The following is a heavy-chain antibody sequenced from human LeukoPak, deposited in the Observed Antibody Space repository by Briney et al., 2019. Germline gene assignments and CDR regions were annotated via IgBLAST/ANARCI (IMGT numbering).Heavy chain of an antibody. Sequence: SETLSLTCTVSGGSISSSSYYWGWIRQPPGKGLEWIGSIYYSGSTYYDPSLKSRVTISVDTSKNQFSLKLSSVTAADTAVYYCARHHWDGYNFGYFDYWGQGTLVTVSS. CDR2: IYYSGST. V-gene: IGHV4-39*01. CDR3: ARHHWDGYNFGYFDY. D-gene: IGHD5-24*01. J-gene: IGHJ4*02. CDR1: GGSISSSSYY.